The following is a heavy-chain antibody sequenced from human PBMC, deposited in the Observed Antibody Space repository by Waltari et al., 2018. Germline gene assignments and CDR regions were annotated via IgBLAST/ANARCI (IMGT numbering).Heavy chain of an antibody. Sequence: QLQLQESGTGLVKPSETLSLTCTVSGGSISSSSYYWGWIRQPPGKGLEWIGSIYYSGSTDYHPALKSRVTISVDTAKNQFSLKLSSVTAADTAVYYCARDFRGRIIAARLGAFDIWGQGTMVTVSS. D-gene: IGHD6-6*01. CDR3: ARDFRGRIIAARLGAFDI. CDR2: IYYSGST. J-gene: IGHJ3*02. CDR1: GGSISSSSYY. V-gene: IGHV4-39*07.